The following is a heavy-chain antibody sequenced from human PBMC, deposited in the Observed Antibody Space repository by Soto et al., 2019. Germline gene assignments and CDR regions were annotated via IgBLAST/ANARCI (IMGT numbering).Heavy chain of an antibody. CDR3: ARDMVRGVIDYYYGMDV. Sequence: GESLKISCKGSGYSFTSYWIGWVRQMPGKGLEWMGIIYPGDSDTRYSPSFQGQVTISADKSISTAYLQWSSLKASDTAMYYCARDMVRGVIDYYYGMDVWGQATKVTVYS. CDR1: GYSFTSYW. CDR2: IYPGDSDT. V-gene: IGHV5-51*01. J-gene: IGHJ6*02. D-gene: IGHD3-10*01.